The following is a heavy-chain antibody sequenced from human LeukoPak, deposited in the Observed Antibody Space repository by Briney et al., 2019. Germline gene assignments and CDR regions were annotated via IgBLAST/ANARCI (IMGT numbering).Heavy chain of an antibody. CDR3: ARAGISGSHRGFDY. D-gene: IGHD1-26*01. CDR2: ISSSSSYI. Sequence: PGGSLRLSCAASGFTFSSYSMNWVRQAPGKGLEWVSSISSSSSYIYYADSVKGRFTTSGDNAKNSLYLQMNSLRAEDTAVYYCARAGISGSHRGFDYWGQGTLVTVSS. V-gene: IGHV3-21*01. CDR1: GFTFSSYS. J-gene: IGHJ4*02.